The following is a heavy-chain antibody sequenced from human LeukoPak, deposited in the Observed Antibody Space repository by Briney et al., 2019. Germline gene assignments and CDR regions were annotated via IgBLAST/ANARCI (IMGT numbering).Heavy chain of an antibody. J-gene: IGHJ4*02. CDR1: GGSISSGGYS. Sequence: SETLSLTCAVSGGSISSGGYSWSWIRQPPGKGLEWIVYIYHSGSTYYNPSLKSRVTISVDKSKNRFSLKLNSVTAADTAVYYCATYSNSLYYFDNWGQGTLVTVSS. CDR2: IYHSGST. CDR3: ATYSNSLYYFDN. D-gene: IGHD4-11*01. V-gene: IGHV4-30-2*01.